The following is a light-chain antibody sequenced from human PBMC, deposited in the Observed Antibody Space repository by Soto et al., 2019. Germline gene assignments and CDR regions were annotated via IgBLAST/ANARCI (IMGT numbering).Light chain of an antibody. V-gene: IGKV1-27*01. Sequence: DVQMTQSPSSLSAFGGDRVTITCRASKGIAPYLAWFQQKPGKVPKILIYATSTLQSGVPSRFSGSGSGTDFTLTINSLQPEDVGTYYCQKYTSAPLTFGGGTKVEIK. CDR3: QKYTSAPLT. J-gene: IGKJ4*01. CDR1: KGIAPY. CDR2: ATS.